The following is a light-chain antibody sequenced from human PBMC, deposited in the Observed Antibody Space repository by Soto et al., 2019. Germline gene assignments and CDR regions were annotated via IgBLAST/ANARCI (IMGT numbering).Light chain of an antibody. CDR1: QSVTSSY. CDR2: GAS. CDR3: QQYDSSPT. V-gene: IGKV3-20*01. J-gene: IGKJ4*01. Sequence: EIVLTQSPGTLSLSPGERATLSCRASQSVTSSYLAWYQQKPGQAPRLLIYGASNRATGIPDRFSGSGSGTDFTLNINRREPEDFAVYYCQQYDSSPTFGGGTKVEIK.